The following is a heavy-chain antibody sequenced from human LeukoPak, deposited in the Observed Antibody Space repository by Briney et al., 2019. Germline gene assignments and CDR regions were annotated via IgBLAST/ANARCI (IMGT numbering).Heavy chain of an antibody. CDR3: ARFKNRNYYYMDV. CDR1: GGSFSGYY. Sequence: PSETLSLTCAVYGGSFSGYYWSWIRQPPGKGLEWIGEINHSGSTNYNPSLKSRVTISVDTSKNQFSLKLSSVTAADTAVHYCARFKNRNYYYMDVWGKGTTVTVSS. CDR2: INHSGST. D-gene: IGHD1-14*01. V-gene: IGHV4-34*01. J-gene: IGHJ6*03.